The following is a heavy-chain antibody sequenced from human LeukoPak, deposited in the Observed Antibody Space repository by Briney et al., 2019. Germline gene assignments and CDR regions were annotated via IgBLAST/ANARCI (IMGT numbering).Heavy chain of an antibody. J-gene: IGHJ4*02. V-gene: IGHV1-2*02. Sequence: ASVKVSCKASGYTFTGYYMHWVRQAPGQGLEWMGWINPSSGGTNYAQKFQGRVTMTRDTSISTAYMELSRLRSDDTAVYYGARVPRMVRAPGGYFDYWGEGAPVTVSS. CDR2: INPSSGGT. CDR3: ARVPRMVRAPGGYFDY. D-gene: IGHD3-10*01. CDR1: GYTFTGYY.